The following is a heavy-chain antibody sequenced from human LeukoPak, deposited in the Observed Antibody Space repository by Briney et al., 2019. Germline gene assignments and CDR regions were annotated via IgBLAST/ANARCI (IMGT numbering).Heavy chain of an antibody. CDR3: ARDLSGEGY. CDR2: ISGSSSSI. D-gene: IGHD7-27*01. Sequence: GGPLRLSCAASGFTFSSYSMNWVRQAPGKGLEWVSYISGSSSSIYYADSVKGRFTISRDNAKNSLYLQMNSLRAEDTAVYYCARDLSGEGYWGQGTLVTVSS. V-gene: IGHV3-48*01. J-gene: IGHJ4*02. CDR1: GFTFSSYS.